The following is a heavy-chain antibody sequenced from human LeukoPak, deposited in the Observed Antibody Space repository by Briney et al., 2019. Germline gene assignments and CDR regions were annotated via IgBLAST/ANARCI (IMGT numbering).Heavy chain of an antibody. CDR1: GYSFTSYW. CDR2: IDPTDSYT. Sequence: GESLKISCKGSGYSFTSYWISWVRQMPGKGLEWMGRIDPTDSYTNYSPSFQGHVTISADKSISTAYLQWSSPKASDTAMNYCARLQQQLNAFDIWGQGTMVTVSS. J-gene: IGHJ3*02. D-gene: IGHD6-13*01. CDR3: ARLQQQLNAFDI. V-gene: IGHV5-10-1*01.